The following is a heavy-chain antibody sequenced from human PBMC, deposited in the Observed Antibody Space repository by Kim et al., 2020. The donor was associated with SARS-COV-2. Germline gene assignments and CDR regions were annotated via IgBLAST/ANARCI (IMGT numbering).Heavy chain of an antibody. D-gene: IGHD3-22*01. Sequence: GGSLRLSCAASGFTFSSYWMSWVRQAPGKGLEWVANIKQDGSEKYYVDSVKGRFTISRDNAKNSLYLQMNSLRAEDTAVYYCARDGRYYDSSGYFTWAATRNDAFDIWGQGTMVTVSS. J-gene: IGHJ3*02. CDR2: IKQDGSEK. CDR3: ARDGRYYDSSGYFTWAATRNDAFDI. V-gene: IGHV3-7*01. CDR1: GFTFSSYW.